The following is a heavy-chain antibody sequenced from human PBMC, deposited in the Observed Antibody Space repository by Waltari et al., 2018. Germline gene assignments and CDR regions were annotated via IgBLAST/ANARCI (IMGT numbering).Heavy chain of an antibody. V-gene: IGHV1-69*05. Sequence: QVQLVQSGAEVKKPGSSVKVSCKASGGTFSSYAISWVRQAPGQGLEWMGGISPIFGTANDEQKFQGRVTITTDESTSTAYMELSSLRSEDTAVYYCARGGVSLYYIDYWGQGTLVTVSS. CDR2: ISPIFGTA. J-gene: IGHJ4*02. CDR3: ARGGVSLYYIDY. CDR1: GGTFSSYA. D-gene: IGHD3-16*01.